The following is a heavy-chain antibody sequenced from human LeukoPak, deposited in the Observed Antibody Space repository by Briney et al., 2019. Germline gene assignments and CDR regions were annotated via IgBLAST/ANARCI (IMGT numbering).Heavy chain of an antibody. CDR2: IYYSGST. V-gene: IGHV4-59*08. CDR3: ARSIGDFWSGYPNWFDP. CDR1: GGSISSYY. Sequence: PSETLSLTCTVSGGSISSYYWSWIRQPPGKGLEWIGYIYYSGSTNYNPSLKSRVTISVDTSKNQFSLKLSSVTAADTAVYYCARSIGDFWSGYPNWFDPWGQGTLVTVSS. D-gene: IGHD3-3*01. J-gene: IGHJ5*02.